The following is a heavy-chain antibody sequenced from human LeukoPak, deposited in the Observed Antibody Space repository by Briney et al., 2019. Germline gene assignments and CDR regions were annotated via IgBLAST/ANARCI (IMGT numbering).Heavy chain of an antibody. J-gene: IGHJ5*02. CDR1: GGTFSSYA. D-gene: IGHD3-3*01. Sequence: SVKVSCKASGGTFSSYAISWVRQAPGQGLEWMGRIIPILGIANYAQKFQGRVTMTRDTSISTAYMELSRLRSDDTAVYYCARDRKYYDFWSGYYLFDPWGQGTLVTVSS. V-gene: IGHV1-69*04. CDR3: ARDRKYYDFWSGYYLFDP. CDR2: IIPILGIA.